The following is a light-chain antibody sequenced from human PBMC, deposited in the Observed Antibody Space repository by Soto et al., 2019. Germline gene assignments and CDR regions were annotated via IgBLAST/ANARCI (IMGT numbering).Light chain of an antibody. CDR1: SSDVGGYNY. V-gene: IGLV2-14*01. CDR3: SSYTSSSTL. CDR2: EVS. J-gene: IGLJ1*01. Sequence: SVLTQPASVSGSPGQSITISCTGTSSDVGGYNYVSWYQQHPGKAPKLMIYEVSNRPSGVSNRFSGSKSANTASLTISGLQAEDEADYYCSSYTSSSTLFGTGTKVTVL.